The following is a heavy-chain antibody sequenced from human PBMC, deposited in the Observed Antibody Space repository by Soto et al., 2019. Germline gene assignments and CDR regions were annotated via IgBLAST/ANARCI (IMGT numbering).Heavy chain of an antibody. J-gene: IGHJ6*02. Sequence: GGSLRLSCAASGFTFSNAWMNWVRQAPGKGLEWVGRIRSKTDGGTTDFAAPVKGRFTISRDDSKNTLYLQMNSLKTEDAAVYYCTTDSGYSSGTVFYGLDVWGQGTTVTVSS. CDR2: IRSKTDGGTT. CDR3: TTDSGYSSGTVFYGLDV. D-gene: IGHD6-19*01. CDR1: GFTFSNAW. V-gene: IGHV3-15*01.